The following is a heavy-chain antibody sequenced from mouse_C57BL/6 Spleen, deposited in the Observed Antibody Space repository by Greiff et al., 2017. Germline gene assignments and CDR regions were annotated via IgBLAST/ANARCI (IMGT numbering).Heavy chain of an antibody. J-gene: IGHJ1*03. CDR2: IWGGGST. CDR1: GFSFTSYG. Sequence: QVQLKQSGPGLVAPSQCLSITCTVSGFSFTSYGVDWVRQPPGKGLEWLGVIWGGGSTNYNSALMSRLSISKDNSKSQVFLKMNSLQTDDTAMYYCAKHGDYYGSSGDWYFDVWGTGTTVTVSS. D-gene: IGHD1-1*01. CDR3: AKHGDYYGSSGDWYFDV. V-gene: IGHV2-9*01.